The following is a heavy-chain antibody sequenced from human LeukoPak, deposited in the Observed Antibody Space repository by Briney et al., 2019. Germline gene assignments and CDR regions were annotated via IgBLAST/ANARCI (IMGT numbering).Heavy chain of an antibody. CDR2: MNPNSGNT. Sequence: GASVKVSCKASGYTFTSYGISWVRQAPGQGLEWMGWMNPNSGNTGYAQKFQGRVTMTRNTSISTAYMELSSLRSEDTAVYYCARITMVRGVIPEVDYWGQGTLVTVSS. CDR1: GYTFTSYG. D-gene: IGHD3-10*01. J-gene: IGHJ4*02. CDR3: ARITMVRGVIPEVDY. V-gene: IGHV1-8*02.